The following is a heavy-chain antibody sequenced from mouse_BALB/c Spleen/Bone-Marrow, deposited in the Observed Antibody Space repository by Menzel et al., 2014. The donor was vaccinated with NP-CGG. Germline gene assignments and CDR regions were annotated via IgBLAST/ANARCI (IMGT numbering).Heavy chain of an antibody. V-gene: IGHV1-69*02. D-gene: IGHD2-13*01. CDR3: ARGLYGDSVY. CDR1: GYTFTTYW. J-gene: IGHJ2*01. CDR2: LDPSDSYT. Sequence: VQLQQPGAYLFKPAASVNQSCKSSGYTFTTYWMHWVKQRPGQGLEWIGELDPSDSYTNYNQKFKGKATLTVDKSSSTAYMQLSSLTSEDSAVYYCARGLYGDSVYWGQGTTLTVSS.